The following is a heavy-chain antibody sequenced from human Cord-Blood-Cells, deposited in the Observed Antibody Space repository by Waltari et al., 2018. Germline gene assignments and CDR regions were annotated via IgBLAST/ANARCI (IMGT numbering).Heavy chain of an antibody. V-gene: IGHV1-2*02. CDR2: INPNSGGT. D-gene: IGHD7-27*01. CDR1: GYTFTGYY. J-gene: IGHJ6*03. CDR3: ARGGENYYYYYYMDV. Sequence: QVQLVQSGAEVKKPGASVKVSCKASGYTFTGYYMHWVRQATGQGLEWMGWINPNSGGTNYAQKFQGRVTMTRDTSISTAYMELSRLRSDDTAVYYCARGGENYYYYYYMDVWGKGTTVTVSS.